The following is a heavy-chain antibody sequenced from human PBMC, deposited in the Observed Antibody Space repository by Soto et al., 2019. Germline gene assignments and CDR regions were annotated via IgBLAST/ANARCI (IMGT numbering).Heavy chain of an antibody. J-gene: IGHJ4*02. V-gene: IGHV1-69*02. CDR2: INPIVSIS. CDR3: AASYGSGYRAFDY. D-gene: IGHD3-10*01. Sequence: QVQLVQSGTEVKKPGSSVKVSCKASGDTFSFYTINWVRQAPGLGLEWVGRINPIVSISNYAQKFQGRVSMTADKSTSTDYMELRSRRSDDTAMYFCAASYGSGYRAFDYWGQGALVTVSS. CDR1: GDTFSFYT.